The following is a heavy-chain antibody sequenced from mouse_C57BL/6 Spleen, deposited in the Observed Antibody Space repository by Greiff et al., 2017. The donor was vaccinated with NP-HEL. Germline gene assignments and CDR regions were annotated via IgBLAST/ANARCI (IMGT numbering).Heavy chain of an antibody. CDR2: IDPEDGET. J-gene: IGHJ4*01. Sequence: VQLQQPGAELVKPGASVKLSCKASGYTFTSYWMHWVKQRTEQGLEWIGRIDPEDGETKYAPKFQGKATITADTSSNTAYLQLSSLTSEDTAVYYCARFRDYAMDYWGQGTSVTVSS. CDR3: ARFRDYAMDY. V-gene: IGHV14-2*01. CDR1: GYTFTSYW.